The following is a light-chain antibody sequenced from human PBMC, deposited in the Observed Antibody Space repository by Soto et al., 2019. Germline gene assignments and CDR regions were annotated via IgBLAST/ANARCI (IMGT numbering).Light chain of an antibody. J-gene: IGLJ3*02. Sequence: QPVLTQPPSASASLGASGTLTCTLSSGYSNYKVDWYQQRPGKGPRFVMRVGTGGIVGSKGDGIPDRFSVLGAGLNRYLTIKNIQEEDESDGHCGADHGSWSKFVHGVFGGGTKLTVL. CDR1: SGYSNYK. CDR2: VGTGGIVG. CDR3: GADHGSWSKFVHGV. V-gene: IGLV9-49*01.